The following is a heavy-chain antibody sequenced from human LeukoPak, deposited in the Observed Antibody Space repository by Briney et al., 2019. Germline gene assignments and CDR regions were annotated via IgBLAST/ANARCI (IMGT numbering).Heavy chain of an antibody. D-gene: IGHD4-17*01. Sequence: GGSLRLSWAASGFTFSSYGMHWVRQALGKGLEWVAVIWYDGSNKYYADSVRGRFTISRDNSKNTLYLQMNSLRAEDTAVYYCARDLATVTTVLDYWGQGTLVTVSS. J-gene: IGHJ4*02. CDR2: IWYDGSNK. CDR3: ARDLATVTTVLDY. CDR1: GFTFSSYG. V-gene: IGHV3-33*01.